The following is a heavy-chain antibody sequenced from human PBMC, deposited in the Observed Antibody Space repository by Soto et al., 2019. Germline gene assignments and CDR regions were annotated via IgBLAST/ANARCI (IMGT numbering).Heavy chain of an antibody. V-gene: IGHV3-33*01. Sequence: QVQLVESGGGVVQPGRSLRLSCAASGFTFSSYGMHWVRQAPGKGLEWVAVIWYDGSNKYYADSVKGRFTISRDNSKNTLYLQMNSLRAEDTAVYYCARDRGGSSVWPYFVYWGQGTLVTVSS. D-gene: IGHD6-19*01. CDR3: ARDRGGSSVWPYFVY. CDR2: IWYDGSNK. CDR1: GFTFSSYG. J-gene: IGHJ4*02.